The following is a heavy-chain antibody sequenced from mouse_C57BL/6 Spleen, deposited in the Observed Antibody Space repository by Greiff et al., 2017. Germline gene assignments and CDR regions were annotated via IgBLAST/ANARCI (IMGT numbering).Heavy chain of an antibody. D-gene: IGHD3-2*02. V-gene: IGHV1-9*01. CDR2: ILPGSGST. CDR3: ARTGNTGSGYVGAMDY. CDR1: GYSFTGYW. Sequence: VQLQQSGAELMKPGASVKLSCKATGYSFTGYWIDWVKQRPGHGLEWIGEILPGSGSTNYNEKFKGKATFTADTSSNTAYMQLSSLTTEDSAIYCCARTGNTGSGYVGAMDYWGQGTSVTVSS. J-gene: IGHJ4*01.